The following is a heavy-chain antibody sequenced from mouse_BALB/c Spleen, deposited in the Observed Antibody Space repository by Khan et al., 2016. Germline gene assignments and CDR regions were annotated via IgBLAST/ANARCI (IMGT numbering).Heavy chain of an antibody. CDR2: INPGSGGT. CDR1: GYAFTNYL. V-gene: IGHV1-54*01. D-gene: IGHD4-1*01. CDR3: ARFLGRDYFDY. J-gene: IGHJ2*01. Sequence: QVQLQQSGAELVRPGTSVKVSCKASGYAFTNYLIEWVKQRPGQGLEWIGVINPGSGGTNYNEKFKGKATLTADKSSSTAYMQLSSLTSDDSAVYFCARFLGRDYFDYRGQGTTLTVSS.